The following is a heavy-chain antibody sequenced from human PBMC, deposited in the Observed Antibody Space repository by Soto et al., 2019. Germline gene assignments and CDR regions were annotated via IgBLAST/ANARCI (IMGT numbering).Heavy chain of an antibody. J-gene: IGHJ6*02. CDR1: GGTFSSYA. Sequence: ASVKVSCKASGGTFSSYAISWVRQAPGQGLEWMGGIIPIFGTANYAQKFQGRVTITADESTSTAYMELSSLRSEDTAVYYCARGLAAAGNYYYYGMDVWGQGTTVTVSS. V-gene: IGHV1-69*13. D-gene: IGHD6-13*01. CDR3: ARGLAAAGNYYYYGMDV. CDR2: IIPIFGTA.